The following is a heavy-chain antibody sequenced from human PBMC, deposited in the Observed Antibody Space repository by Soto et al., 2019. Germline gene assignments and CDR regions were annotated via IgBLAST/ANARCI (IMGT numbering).Heavy chain of an antibody. CDR3: ARPSSSGWNNDY. CDR2: IYYSGST. CDR1: GGSISSSSYY. D-gene: IGHD6-19*01. V-gene: IGHV4-39*01. Sequence: SETLSLTCTVSGGSISSSSYYWSWIRQPPGKGLEWIGSIYYSGSTYYNPSLKSRVTISVDTSKNQFSLKLSSVTAADTAVHYCARPSSSGWNNDYWGQGTLVTVSS. J-gene: IGHJ4*02.